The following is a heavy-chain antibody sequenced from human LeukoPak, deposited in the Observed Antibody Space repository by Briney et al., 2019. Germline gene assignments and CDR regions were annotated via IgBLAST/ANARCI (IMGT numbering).Heavy chain of an antibody. CDR1: GGSFSGYY. CDR3: ARGIRLRYFERYYYYMDV. V-gene: IGHV4-34*01. J-gene: IGHJ6*03. Sequence: PSETLSLTCAVYGGSFSGYYWSWIRQPPGKGLEWIGEINHSGSTNYNPSLKSRVTISVDTSKNQFSLKLSSVTAADTAVYYCARGIRLRYFERYYYYMDVWGKGTTVTISS. CDR2: INHSGST. D-gene: IGHD3-9*01.